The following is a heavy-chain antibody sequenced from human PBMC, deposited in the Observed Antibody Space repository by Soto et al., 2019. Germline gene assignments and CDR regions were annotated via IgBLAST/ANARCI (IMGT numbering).Heavy chain of an antibody. CDR3: SRGPQEDKLLLFAFDI. Sequence: ASVKVSCKASGYTFTGYYMRWVRQAPGQGLEWMGWINPNSGGTNYAQKFQGWVTMTRDTSISTAYMELSRLRSDDTAVYFCSRGPQEDKLLLFAFDIWGQGTMVTVSS. J-gene: IGHJ3*02. CDR1: GYTFTGYY. V-gene: IGHV1-2*04. CDR2: INPNSGGT. D-gene: IGHD2-15*01.